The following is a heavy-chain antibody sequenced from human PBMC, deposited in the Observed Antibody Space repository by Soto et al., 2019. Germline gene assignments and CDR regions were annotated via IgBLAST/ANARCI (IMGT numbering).Heavy chain of an antibody. V-gene: IGHV3-64*01. Sequence: GGSLRLSCAASGFTFSSYAMHWVRQAPGKGLEYVSVITSNGGNTGYASFVKGRFTISRDNSKNTLYLQMGSLRAEDMAVYYCATPIPFGSVMHVWGQGTTVTVS. D-gene: IGHD2-21*01. J-gene: IGHJ6*02. CDR3: ATPIPFGSVMHV. CDR1: GFTFSSYA. CDR2: ITSNGGNT.